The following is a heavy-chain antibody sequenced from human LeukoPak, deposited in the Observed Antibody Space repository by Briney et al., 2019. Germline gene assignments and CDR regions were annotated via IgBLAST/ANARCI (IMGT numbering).Heavy chain of an antibody. CDR3: ARGLGRARGPNWFDP. J-gene: IGHJ5*02. V-gene: IGHV4-34*01. D-gene: IGHD3-10*01. CDR1: GGSFSGYY. Sequence: SETLSLTCAVYGGSFSGYYWSWIRQPPGKGLEWIGEINHSGSTNYNPSLKSRVTISVDTSKNQFSLKLSSVTAADTAVYYCARGLGRARGPNWFDPWGQGTLVTVSS. CDR2: INHSGST.